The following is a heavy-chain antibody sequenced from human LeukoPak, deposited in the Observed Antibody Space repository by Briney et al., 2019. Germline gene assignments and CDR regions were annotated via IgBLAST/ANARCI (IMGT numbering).Heavy chain of an antibody. V-gene: IGHV3-23*01. D-gene: IGHD6-13*01. CDR1: GFTFSTYA. J-gene: IGHJ6*02. CDR3: AKRTAAVPYFYYGMDV. Sequence: PGAPLRLSCAASGFTFSTYAMSWVRQAPGKGLEWVSGISATGGSTYYADSVKGRFTISRDNSKNTLYLQVNSLRAEDTAVYYCAKRTAAVPYFYYGMDVWGQGTTVTVSS. CDR2: ISATGGST.